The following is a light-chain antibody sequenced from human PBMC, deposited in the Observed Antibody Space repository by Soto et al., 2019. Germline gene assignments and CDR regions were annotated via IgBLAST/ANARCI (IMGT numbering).Light chain of an antibody. Sequence: EIVLTQSPGTLSLSPGERATLSCRASQSVSSSFLAWYQQKPGQAPRLLIYGAPSRATVIPDRFSGSGSGTDFTLTISRLEPEGFAVYYCQQYGSTPITFGQGTRLEIK. CDR1: QSVSSSF. CDR2: GAP. CDR3: QQYGSTPIT. V-gene: IGKV3-20*01. J-gene: IGKJ5*01.